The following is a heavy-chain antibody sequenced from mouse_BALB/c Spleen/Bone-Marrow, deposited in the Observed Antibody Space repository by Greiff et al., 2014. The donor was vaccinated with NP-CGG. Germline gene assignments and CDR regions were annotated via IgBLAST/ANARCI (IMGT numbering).Heavy chain of an antibody. CDR3: ARFGRYYFDY. J-gene: IGHJ2*01. Sequence: QVQLQQSGAELVRPGTAVNVSCKASGYAFTNYLIERVKQRPGQGLEWIGVINPGSGGANYNEKFKGKATLTADKSSSTAYMQLSSLTSDDSAAYFCARFGRYYFDYWGQGTTLTVSS. CDR1: GYAFTNYL. V-gene: IGHV1-54*01. CDR2: INPGSGGA.